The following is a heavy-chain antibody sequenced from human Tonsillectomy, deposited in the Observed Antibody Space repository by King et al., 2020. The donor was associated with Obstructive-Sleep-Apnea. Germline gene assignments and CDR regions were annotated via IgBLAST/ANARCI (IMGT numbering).Heavy chain of an antibody. D-gene: IGHD5-24*01. CDR2: IYWDDDE. J-gene: IGHJ6*02. CDR3: VQRRRGGYNWGLDV. Sequence: TLKESGPTLVKPTQTLTLTCTFSGFSLSTTGVCVGWIRQPPGKALEWLALIYWDDDERYNPSLKSRLTITKDTSTNRVVLTMTNIDPVDTATYYCVQRRRGGYNWGLDVWGQPSTLTAYS. CDR1: GFSLSTTGVC. V-gene: IGHV2-5*02.